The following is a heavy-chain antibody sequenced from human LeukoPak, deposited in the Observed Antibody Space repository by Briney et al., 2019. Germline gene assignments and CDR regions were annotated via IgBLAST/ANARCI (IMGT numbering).Heavy chain of an antibody. J-gene: IGHJ6*03. V-gene: IGHV4-39*01. CDR1: GGSISGTSYY. CDR3: ARGLVFAYYYYYYMDV. Sequence: SETLSLTCTVSGGSISGTSYYWGWIRQPPGKGLEWIGSIYYSGSTYYNPSLKSRVTISVDTSKNQFSLKLSSVTAADTAVYYCARGLVFAYYYYYYMDVWGKGTTVTVSS. CDR2: IYYSGST.